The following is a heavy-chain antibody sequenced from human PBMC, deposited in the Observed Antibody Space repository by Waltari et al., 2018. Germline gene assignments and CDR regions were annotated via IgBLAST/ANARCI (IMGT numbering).Heavy chain of an antibody. CDR2: INPSGGST. D-gene: IGHD3-22*01. CDR3: ARENLAVVVIGYGMDV. Sequence: QVQLVQSGAEVKKPGASVKVSCKASGYTFTSYHMHWVGQAPGQGLEWMGIINPSGGSTSYAQKFQGRVTMTRDTSTSTVYMELSSLRSEDTAVYYCARENLAVVVIGYGMDVWGQGTTVTVSS. V-gene: IGHV1-46*01. J-gene: IGHJ6*02. CDR1: GYTFTSYH.